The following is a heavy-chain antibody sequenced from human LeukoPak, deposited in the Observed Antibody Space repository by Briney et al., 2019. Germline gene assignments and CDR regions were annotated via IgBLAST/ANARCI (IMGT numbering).Heavy chain of an antibody. Sequence: GGSLRLSCAASGFTFSNYNMNWVRQAPGKGLEWVSYIGSTSSSIRYADSVKGRFTISRDNAKSSLYLQMNSLRAEDTALYYCARESPWGFHAFDVWGQGTVVTVSS. D-gene: IGHD7-27*01. CDR1: GFTFSNYN. V-gene: IGHV3-48*01. J-gene: IGHJ3*01. CDR3: ARESPWGFHAFDV. CDR2: IGSTSSSI.